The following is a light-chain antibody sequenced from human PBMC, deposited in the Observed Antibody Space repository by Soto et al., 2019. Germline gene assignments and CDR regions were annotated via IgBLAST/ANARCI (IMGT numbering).Light chain of an antibody. V-gene: IGLV1-40*01. CDR3: HSYDSSLSGSNV. CDR1: SSNIGAGYD. CDR2: SNS. J-gene: IGLJ1*01. Sequence: QSVLTQPPSVSWAPGQRVTISCTGSSSNIGAGYDVHWYQQLPGTAPKLLIYSNSNRPSGVPDRFSGSKSGTSASLAITGLQAEDEADYYCHSYDSSLSGSNVFGTGTKLTV.